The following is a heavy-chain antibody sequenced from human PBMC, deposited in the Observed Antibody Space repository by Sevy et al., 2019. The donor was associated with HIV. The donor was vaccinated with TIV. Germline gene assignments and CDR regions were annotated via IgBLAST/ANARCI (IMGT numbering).Heavy chain of an antibody. V-gene: IGHV1-24*01. CDR2: FDPEDGET. CDR1: GYTLTELS. Sequence: ASVKVSCKVSGYTLTELSMHWVRQPPGKGLEWMGRFDPEDGETIYAQKFLGRLTMTEDTSTNTAYMDLSSLRCEDTAVYYCATEDITMIPYGLDVWGQGTTVTVSS. D-gene: IGHD3-22*01. J-gene: IGHJ6*02. CDR3: ATEDITMIPYGLDV.